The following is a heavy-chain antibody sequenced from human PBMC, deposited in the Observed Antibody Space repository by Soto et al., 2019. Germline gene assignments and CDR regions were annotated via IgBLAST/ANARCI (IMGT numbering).Heavy chain of an antibody. V-gene: IGHV3-9*01. D-gene: IGHD3-3*01. CDR1: GFTFDDYA. CDR2: ISWNSGIK. Sequence: EVQLVESGGGLVQPGGSLRLSCAASGFTFDDYAMHWVRQAPGKGLEWVSGISWNSGIKGYADSVKGRFTISRDNAKNSLYLKMNSLRVEDTALNYCAKNVVFWKATRARQDAFDSWGQVTMVTVSS. CDR3: AKNVVFWKATRARQDAFDS. J-gene: IGHJ3*02.